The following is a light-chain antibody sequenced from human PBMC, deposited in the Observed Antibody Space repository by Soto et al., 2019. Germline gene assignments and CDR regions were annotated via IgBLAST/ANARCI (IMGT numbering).Light chain of an antibody. CDR2: RTN. Sequence: QSVLTQPPSASGTPGQRVTISCSGSSSNIGSNYVYWYQQLPGTARKLIIYRTNQRASGVPDRFSGSKSGTSASLASSGLRSEDEADYYCAAGDDSLIAHVVFGGGTKLTVL. CDR1: SSNIGSNY. J-gene: IGLJ2*01. CDR3: AAGDDSLIAHVV. V-gene: IGLV1-47*01.